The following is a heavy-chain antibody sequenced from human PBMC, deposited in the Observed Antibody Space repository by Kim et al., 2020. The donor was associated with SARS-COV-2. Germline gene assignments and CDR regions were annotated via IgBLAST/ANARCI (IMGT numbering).Heavy chain of an antibody. V-gene: IGHV4-34*01. D-gene: IGHD2-15*01. CDR2: INHSGST. J-gene: IGHJ3*02. Sequence: SETLSLTCAVYGGSFSGYYWSWIRQPPGKGLEWIGEINHSGSTNYNPSLKSRVTISVDTSKNQFSLKLSSVTAADTAVYYCARGPPAVGYCSGGSCSRRGAFDIWGQGTMGTVSS. CDR1: GGSFSGYY. CDR3: ARGPPAVGYCSGGSCSRRGAFDI.